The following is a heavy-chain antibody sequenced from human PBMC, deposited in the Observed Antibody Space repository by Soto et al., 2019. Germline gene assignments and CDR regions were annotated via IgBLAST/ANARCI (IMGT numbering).Heavy chain of an antibody. CDR1: GFTFSSYA. V-gene: IGHV3-23*01. D-gene: IGHD3-10*01. J-gene: IGHJ4*02. CDR3: AKGPSRKQTTIYGSGSPTGGY. Sequence: GGSLRLSCAASGFTFSSYAMSWVRQAPGKGLEWVSAISGSGGSTYYADSVKGRFTISRDNSKNTLYLQMNSLRAEDTAVYYCAKGPSRKQTTIYGSGSPTGGYWGQGTLVTVSS. CDR2: ISGSGGST.